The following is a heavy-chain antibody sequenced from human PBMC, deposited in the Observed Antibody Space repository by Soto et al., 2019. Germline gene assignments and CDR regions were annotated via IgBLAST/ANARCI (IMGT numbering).Heavy chain of an antibody. CDR3: ARDAGYYYDSSGYSLAGYFDY. J-gene: IGHJ4*02. CDR1: GFTFSSYA. Sequence: GGSLRLSCAASGFTFSSYAMHWVRQAPGKGLEWVAVISYDGSNKYYADSVKGRFTISRDNSKNTLYLQMNSLRAEDTAVYYCARDAGYYYDSSGYSLAGYFDYWGQGTLVTVSA. CDR2: ISYDGSNK. D-gene: IGHD3-22*01. V-gene: IGHV3-30-3*01.